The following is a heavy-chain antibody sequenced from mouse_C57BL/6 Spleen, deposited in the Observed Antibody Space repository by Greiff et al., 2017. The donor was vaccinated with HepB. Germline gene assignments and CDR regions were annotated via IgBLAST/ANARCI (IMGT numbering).Heavy chain of an antibody. V-gene: IGHV1-55*01. J-gene: IGHJ2*01. CDR1: GYAFSSYW. CDR2: IYPGSGST. CDR3: ARYKGYDGYSLDY. D-gene: IGHD2-3*01. Sequence: QVQLQQSGAELVKPGASVKISCKASGYAFSSYWMNWVKQRPGQGLEWIGDIYPGSGSTNYNEKFKSKATLTVDTSSSTAYMQLSSLTSEDSAVYYCARYKGYDGYSLDYWGQGTTLTVSS.